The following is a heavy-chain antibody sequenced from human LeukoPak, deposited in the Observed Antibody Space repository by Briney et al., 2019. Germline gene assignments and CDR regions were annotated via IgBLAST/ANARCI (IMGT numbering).Heavy chain of an antibody. Sequence: SETLSLTCTVSVGSISSYYWSWIRQPAGKGLEWIGRIYTSGSTNYNPSLKSRVTMSVDTSKNQFSLKLSSVTAADTAVYYCAREGSNYFYDSSGYLNWFDPWGQGTLVTVSS. V-gene: IGHV4-4*07. D-gene: IGHD3-22*01. CDR2: IYTSGST. J-gene: IGHJ5*02. CDR3: AREGSNYFYDSSGYLNWFDP. CDR1: VGSISSYY.